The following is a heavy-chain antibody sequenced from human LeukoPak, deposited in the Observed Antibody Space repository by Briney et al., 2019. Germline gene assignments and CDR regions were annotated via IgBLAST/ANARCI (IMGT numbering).Heavy chain of an antibody. CDR2: ISWDTGNI. D-gene: IGHD5-24*01. CDR3: AREADDGVYYFDY. V-gene: IGHV3-9*01. J-gene: IGHJ4*02. Sequence: GGSLRLSCAASGFTFDDYAMHWVRQAPGKGLEWVSGISWDTGNIHYADSVKGRFTISRDNAKNSLYLQMNSLRAEDTAVYYCAREADDGVYYFDYWGQGTLVTVSS. CDR1: GFTFDDYA.